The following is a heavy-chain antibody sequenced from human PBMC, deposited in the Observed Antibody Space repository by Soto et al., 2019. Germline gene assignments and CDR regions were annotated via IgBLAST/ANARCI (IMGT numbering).Heavy chain of an antibody. CDR3: ARPWGGPSCTSGSCNYKWFDP. CDR1: GFSLTTSGLA. CDR2: VYWDDDK. J-gene: IGHJ5*02. Sequence: QITLRESGPTLVKPTQTLTLTCAFSGFSLTTSGLAVGWVRQPPGQALEWLALVYWDDDKRYTPSLVDRLTIVKSTSKKQVLLTLTDMRPLAAGTYFCARPWGGPSCTSGSCNYKWFDPWGPGILVTVSS. D-gene: IGHD3-16*01. V-gene: IGHV2-5*02.